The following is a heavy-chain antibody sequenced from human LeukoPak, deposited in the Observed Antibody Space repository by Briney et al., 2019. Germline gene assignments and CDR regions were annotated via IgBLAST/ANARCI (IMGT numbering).Heavy chain of an antibody. CDR1: GFTFSSYS. J-gene: IGHJ3*02. CDR3: ARETPRLDAFDI. Sequence: GGSLRLSCAASGFTFSSYSMNWVRQAPGKGLEWVSSISSSSSYIYYADSVKGRFTISRDNAKNSLYLQMNSLRAEDTAVYYCARETPRLDAFDIWGQGTMVTVSS. CDR2: ISSSSSYI. V-gene: IGHV3-21*01.